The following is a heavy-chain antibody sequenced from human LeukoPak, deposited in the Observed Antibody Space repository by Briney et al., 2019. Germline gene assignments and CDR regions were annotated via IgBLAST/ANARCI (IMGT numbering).Heavy chain of an antibody. J-gene: IGHJ4*02. CDR3: AKDSTDYDSSGFDY. V-gene: IGHV3-43*01. D-gene: IGHD3-22*01. CDR1: GFTFDDYT. Sequence: GGSLRLSCAASGFTFDDYTMHWVRQAPGKGLEWVSLISWDGGSTYYADPVKGRFTISRDNSKNSLYLQMNSLRTEDTALYYCAKDSTDYDSSGFDYWGQGTLVTVSS. CDR2: ISWDGGST.